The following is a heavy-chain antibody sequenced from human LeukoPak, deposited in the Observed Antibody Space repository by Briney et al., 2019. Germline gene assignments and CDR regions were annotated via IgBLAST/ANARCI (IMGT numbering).Heavy chain of an antibody. CDR2: IQYDGSNQ. Sequence: GGSLRLSSAASGFTFSDYGMHWVRQAPGKGLEWVAFIQYDGSNQFYADSVKGRFTISRDNGKNTLYLQMNSLGAEDTAVYYCAKDSAYHYYDNSGYVTYYFDCWGQGTLVTVSS. J-gene: IGHJ4*02. CDR1: GFTFSDYG. D-gene: IGHD3-22*01. V-gene: IGHV3-30*02. CDR3: AKDSAYHYYDNSGYVTYYFDC.